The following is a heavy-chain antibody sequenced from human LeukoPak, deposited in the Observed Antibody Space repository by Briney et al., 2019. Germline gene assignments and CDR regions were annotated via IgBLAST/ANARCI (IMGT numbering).Heavy chain of an antibody. J-gene: IGHJ5*02. CDR1: GGSFSAYY. Sequence: SETLSLTCAVYGGSFSAYYWSWIRQPPGKGLEWIGEINHSGSTNYNPSLKSRVTISVDTPKNQFSLKLSSVTAADTAVYYCARGGRWLQSAWGQGTLVTVSS. V-gene: IGHV4-34*01. CDR2: INHSGST. D-gene: IGHD5-24*01. CDR3: ARGGRWLQSA.